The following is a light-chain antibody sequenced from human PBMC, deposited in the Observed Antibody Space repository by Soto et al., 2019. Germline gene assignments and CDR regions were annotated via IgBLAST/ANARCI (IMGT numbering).Light chain of an antibody. V-gene: IGLV6-57*04. Sequence: NFMLTQPHSVSESPGKTVTISCTRSGGSIASHYVQWYQQRPGSAPTTMIYEVNQRPSGVSDRFSGSIDSSSNSASLTISGLKTEDEADYYCQSYDSNNQGVFGGGTKLTVL. J-gene: IGLJ2*01. CDR2: EVN. CDR3: QSYDSNNQGV. CDR1: GGSIASHY.